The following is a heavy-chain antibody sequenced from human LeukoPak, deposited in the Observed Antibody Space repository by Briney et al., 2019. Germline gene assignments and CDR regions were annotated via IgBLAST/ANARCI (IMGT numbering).Heavy chain of an antibody. CDR3: AGGGEYQLLCYGWFDS. CDR1: GGSISSYY. Sequence: SETLSLTCTVSGGSISSYYWSWIRQPPGKGLEWIGYIYYSGSTNYNPSLKSRVTISVDTSKNQFSLKLSSVTAPDTAVYYCAGGGEYQLLCYGWFDSWGQGTLVTVSS. V-gene: IGHV4-59*01. D-gene: IGHD2-2*01. J-gene: IGHJ5*01. CDR2: IYYSGST.